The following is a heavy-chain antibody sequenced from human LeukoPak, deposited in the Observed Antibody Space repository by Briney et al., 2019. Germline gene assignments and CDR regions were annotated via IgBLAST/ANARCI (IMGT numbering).Heavy chain of an antibody. CDR1: GFTCSSYG. CDR3: AEDRCSNGIGCYYYYMDV. J-gene: IGHJ6*03. V-gene: IGHV3-30*02. D-gene: IGHD2-8*01. CDR2: IQYDGSNE. Sequence: GGSLRLSCAASGFTCSSYGMHWVRQAPGKGLEWVAYIQYDGSNEQYADSVKGRFSISRDSSKNILYLQMNSLRAEDTAVYYCAEDRCSNGIGCYYYYMDVWGKGTTVTISS.